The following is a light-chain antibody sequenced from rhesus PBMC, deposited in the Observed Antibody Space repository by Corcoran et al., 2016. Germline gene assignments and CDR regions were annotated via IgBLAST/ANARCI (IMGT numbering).Light chain of an antibody. Sequence: DIQMTQSPSSLSASVGDRVTITCRASQGISNWLAWYQQKPGKAPNLLIYRASNLEAGVPSRFRGSGSGTDFHHTISSLQPEDFATYFCQHHDNSPPSFGQGTKVEIK. CDR3: QHHDNSPPS. V-gene: IGKV1-69*01. CDR2: RAS. CDR1: QGISNW. J-gene: IGKJ2*01.